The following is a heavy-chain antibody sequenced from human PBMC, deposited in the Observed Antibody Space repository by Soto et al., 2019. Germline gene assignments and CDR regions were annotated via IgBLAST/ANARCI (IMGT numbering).Heavy chain of an antibody. CDR2: IFYSGST. V-gene: IGHV4-39*01. J-gene: IGHJ5*02. CDR1: SGSISSTIYS. CDR3: ARQCRGVTCHWFVP. Sequence: SETLSLTCTGPSGSISSTIYSWDWIRQPPGKGLEWIGSIFYSGSTYYNPSLKSRVTISVDTSKNQFSLTLTSVTAADTAVYYCARQCRGVTCHWFVPWGQGTLVTVSS. D-gene: IGHD2-15*01.